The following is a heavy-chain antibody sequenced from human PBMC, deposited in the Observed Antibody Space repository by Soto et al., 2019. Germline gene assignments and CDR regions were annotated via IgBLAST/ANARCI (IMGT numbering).Heavy chain of an antibody. J-gene: IGHJ3*02. D-gene: IGHD2-21*01. Sequence: QVQLVQSGAEVKKPGSSVTVSCKDSGGTFSTYSMFWVRQAPGQGLEWMGRIIPMLGVRNYAQRFQDRVTITADKAKATVPMELSCLITEDTALYYCTIGSWSGEVFDIWGQGTMVTVS. V-gene: IGHV1-69*02. CDR3: TIGSWSGEVFDI. CDR2: IIPMLGVR. CDR1: GGTFSTYS.